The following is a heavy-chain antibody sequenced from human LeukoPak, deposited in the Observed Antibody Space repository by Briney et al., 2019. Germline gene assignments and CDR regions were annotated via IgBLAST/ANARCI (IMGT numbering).Heavy chain of an antibody. V-gene: IGHV1-18*01. Sequence: GASVKVSCKASGYTFTSYGISWVRQAPGQGLEWMGWISAYNGNTNYAQKLQGRVTMTTDTSTSTAYMELRSLRSDDTAVYYCARDILLWFGELPPKDAFDIWGQGTMVTVSS. J-gene: IGHJ3*02. CDR2: ISAYNGNT. D-gene: IGHD3-10*01. CDR3: ARDILLWFGELPPKDAFDI. CDR1: GYTFTSYG.